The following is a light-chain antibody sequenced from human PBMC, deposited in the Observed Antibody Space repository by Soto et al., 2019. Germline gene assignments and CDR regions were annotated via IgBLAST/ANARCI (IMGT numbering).Light chain of an antibody. CDR3: VLYMGSGIGV. J-gene: IGLJ3*02. Sequence: QTVVTQEPSFSVSPGGTVTLTCGLSSGSVSTTYYPSWYQQTPGQAPRTLIYSTNTRSSGVPDRFSGSILGNTAALTITGAQADDESDYYCVLYMGSGIGVFGGGTKLTVL. CDR2: STN. CDR1: SGSVSTTYY. V-gene: IGLV8-61*01.